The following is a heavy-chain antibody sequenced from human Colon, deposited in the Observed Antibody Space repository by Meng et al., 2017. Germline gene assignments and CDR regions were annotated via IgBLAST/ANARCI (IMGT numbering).Heavy chain of an antibody. CDR3: ARDTTWHNFDY. V-gene: IGHV3-7*01. CDR1: GFSFSSFW. D-gene: IGHD1-1*01. Sequence: GESLKISCAASGFSFSSFWMTWVRQAPGKGLEWVANINHDESDKYYVDSVEGRFTISRDNTKNSVYLQMNSLRAEDTAVYYCARDTTWHNFDYWGQGTLV. CDR2: INHDESDK. J-gene: IGHJ4*02.